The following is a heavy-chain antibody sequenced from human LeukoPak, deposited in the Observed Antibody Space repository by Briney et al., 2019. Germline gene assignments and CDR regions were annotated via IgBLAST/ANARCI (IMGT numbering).Heavy chain of an antibody. V-gene: IGHV1-69*13. D-gene: IGHD3-10*01. CDR3: ARDLGFRNYYGFDY. J-gene: IGHJ4*02. CDR2: IIPIFGTA. Sequence: ASVKVSCKASGGTFSSYAISWVRQAPGQGLEWMGGIIPIFGTANYAQKFQGRVTITADESTSTAYMELSSLRSEDTAVYYCARDLGFRNYYGFDYWGQGTLVTVSS. CDR1: GGTFSSYA.